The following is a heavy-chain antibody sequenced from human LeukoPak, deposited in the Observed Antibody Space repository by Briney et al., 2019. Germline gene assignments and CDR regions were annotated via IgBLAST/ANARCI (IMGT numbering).Heavy chain of an antibody. CDR1: GYSFTSYW. CDR2: IDPSDSYT. D-gene: IGHD3-9*01. CDR3: ARTRHYDILTGYQEAAGAFDI. J-gene: IGHJ3*02. Sequence: GESLKISRKGSGYSFTSYWISWVRQMPGQGLEWMGRIDPSDSYTNYSPSFQGHVTISADKSISTAYLQWSSLKASDTAMYYCARTRHYDILTGYQEAAGAFDIWGQGTMVTVSS. V-gene: IGHV5-10-1*01.